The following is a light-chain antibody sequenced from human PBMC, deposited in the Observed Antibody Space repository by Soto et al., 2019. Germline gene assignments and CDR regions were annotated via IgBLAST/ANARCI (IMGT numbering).Light chain of an antibody. CDR2: EVT. V-gene: IGLV2-14*01. Sequence: QSALTQPASVSGSPGQSITISCTGTSSDIGAYNHVSWYQHHPGKAPKLMIYEVTNRPSGVSNRFSGSKSGNTASLTISGLQAEDEAVYYCSSYTGGSSLEVFAGGTQLTVL. CDR3: SSYTGGSSLEV. J-gene: IGLJ2*01. CDR1: SSDIGAYNH.